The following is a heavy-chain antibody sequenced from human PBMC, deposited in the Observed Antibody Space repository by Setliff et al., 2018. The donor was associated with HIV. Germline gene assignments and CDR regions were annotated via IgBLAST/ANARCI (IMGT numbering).Heavy chain of an antibody. J-gene: IGHJ3*02. D-gene: IGHD3-10*01. V-gene: IGHV4-39*01. Sequence: SETLSLTCTVSGGSVSISSHYWGWIRQPPGKGLEWIGRIYHSGITYYNASLKSRVSISVDTSKNQFSVKLNSVTAADTAVYYCARSISLLRGPLGDVFDIWGQGTMVTVSS. CDR2: IYHSGIT. CDR3: ARSISLLRGPLGDVFDI. CDR1: GGSVSISSHY.